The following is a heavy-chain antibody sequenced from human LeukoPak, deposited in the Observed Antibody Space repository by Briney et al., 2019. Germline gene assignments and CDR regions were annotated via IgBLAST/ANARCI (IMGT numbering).Heavy chain of an antibody. CDR1: GFTFSSYW. CDR3: ARGPVLRYFDFYYYYMDV. D-gene: IGHD3-9*01. J-gene: IGHJ6*03. V-gene: IGHV3-7*01. CDR2: IKQDGSEK. Sequence: GGSLRLSCAASGFTFSSYWMSWVRQAPGKGLEWVANIKQDGSEKYYVDSVKGRFTISRDNAKNSLYLQMNSLRAEDTAVYYCARGPVLRYFDFYYYYMDVWGKGTTVTISS.